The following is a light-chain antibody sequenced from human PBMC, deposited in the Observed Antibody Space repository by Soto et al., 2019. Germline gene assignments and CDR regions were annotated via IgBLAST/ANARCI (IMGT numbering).Light chain of an antibody. J-gene: IGLJ2*01. CDR1: SSDVGGYNY. CDR3: SSYTNNSTLV. CDR2: EVF. V-gene: IGLV2-14*01. Sequence: QPVLTQPASVSGSPGQSITISCTATSSDVGGYNYVSWYQQYPGKAPKLMIYEVFNRPSGVSNRFSGSESGNTASLIISGLQAEDEADYYCSSYTNNSTLVFGGGTKLPS.